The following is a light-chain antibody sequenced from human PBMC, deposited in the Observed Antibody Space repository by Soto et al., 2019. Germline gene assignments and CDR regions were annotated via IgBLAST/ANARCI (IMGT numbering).Light chain of an antibody. J-gene: IGKJ1*01. V-gene: IGKV1-8*01. CDR3: QQYYSYPWT. CDR1: QSISSY. CDR2: AAS. Sequence: IQITQSPSTLSSSTGDSVTITSRASQSISSYLAWYQQKPGKAPKLLIYAASTLQSGVPSRFSGSGSGTDFTLTISCLQSEDFATYYCQQYYSYPWTFGQGTKVDIK.